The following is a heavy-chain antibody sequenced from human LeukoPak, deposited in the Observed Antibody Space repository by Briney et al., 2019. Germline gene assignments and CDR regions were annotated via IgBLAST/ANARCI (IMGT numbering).Heavy chain of an antibody. CDR3: AKDFSVAMDYFDY. Sequence: PGGSLRLSCAASGFTFSSYGMHWARQAPGKGLEWVAVISYDGSNKYYADSVKGRLTISRDNSKNTLYLQMNSLRAEDTAVYYCAKDFSVAMDYFDYWGQGTLVTVSS. CDR2: ISYDGSNK. V-gene: IGHV3-30*18. J-gene: IGHJ4*02. D-gene: IGHD6-19*01. CDR1: GFTFSSYG.